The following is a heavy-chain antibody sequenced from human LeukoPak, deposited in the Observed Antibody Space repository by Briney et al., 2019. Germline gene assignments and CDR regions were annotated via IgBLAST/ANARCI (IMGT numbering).Heavy chain of an antibody. Sequence: SETLSLTCTVSADSLSSGGHYWAWIRLLPGKGLESIGFIHHSGSSRHNPSLKDRVAISVDASRKQFALRLSSVTAADTAIYYCARGGNRFGGFYFDYWGQGSQVIVSS. CDR2: IHHSGSS. J-gene: IGHJ4*02. CDR1: ADSLSSGGHY. D-gene: IGHD3-10*01. CDR3: ARGGNRFGGFYFDY. V-gene: IGHV4-31*03.